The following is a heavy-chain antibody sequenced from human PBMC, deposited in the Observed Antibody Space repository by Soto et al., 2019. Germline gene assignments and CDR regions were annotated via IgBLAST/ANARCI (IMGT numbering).Heavy chain of an antibody. Sequence: QVQLQESGPGLVMPSETLSLTCSVSGVSISSHYWTWIRQPPGKGLEWIGYIHSSGYSXXNSSLXXXXXXXXXXXXXXXXXXXXXXXXXXXXVYYCARHPEVGYWEWFDPWGQGHLVTVSS. CDR2: IHSSGYS. D-gene: IGHD1-26*01. J-gene: IGHJ5*02. CDR3: ARHPEVGYWEWFDP. V-gene: IGHV4-59*11. CDR1: GVSISSHY.